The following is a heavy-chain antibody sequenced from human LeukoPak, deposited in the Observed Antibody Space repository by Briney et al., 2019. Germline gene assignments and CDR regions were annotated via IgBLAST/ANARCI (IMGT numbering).Heavy chain of an antibody. CDR2: ISWNSGSI. D-gene: IGHD2-2*01. CDR1: GFTFDDYA. V-gene: IGHV3-9*01. CDR3: AKGRDKYQLLSKNWFDP. Sequence: SGRSLRLSGAASGFTFDDYAMHWVRQAPGKGLEWVSGISWNSGSIGYADSVKGRFTISRDNAKNSLYLQMNSLRAEDTALYYCAKGRDKYQLLSKNWFDPWGQGTLVTVSS. J-gene: IGHJ5*02.